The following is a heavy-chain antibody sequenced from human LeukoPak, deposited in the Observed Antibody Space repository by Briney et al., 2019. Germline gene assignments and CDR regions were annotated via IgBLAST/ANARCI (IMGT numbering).Heavy chain of an antibody. CDR3: ARDYGD. J-gene: IGHJ4*02. CDR2: INSDGSIT. Sequence: GGSLRLSCAASGFTFTTYWMHWVRQAPGKGLVWVSHINSDGSITSYADSVKGRFTISRDNSKNTLYLQMNSPRAEDTAVYYCARDYGDWGQGTLVTVSS. CDR1: GFTFTTYW. V-gene: IGHV3-74*01. D-gene: IGHD3-10*01.